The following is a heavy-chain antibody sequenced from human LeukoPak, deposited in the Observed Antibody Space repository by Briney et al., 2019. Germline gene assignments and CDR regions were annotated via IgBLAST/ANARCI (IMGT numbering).Heavy chain of an antibody. D-gene: IGHD3-22*01. CDR3: ARGYYDSSGYYDY. V-gene: IGHV1-2*02. CDR1: GYTFTGYY. J-gene: IGHJ4*02. Sequence: ASVKVSCKASGYTFTGYYMHWVRQAPGQGLEWIGWINPNSGGTNYAQRFQGRVTMTRDTSIRTAYMELSRLRSDDSSVYYCARGYYDSSGYYDYWGQGTLVTVSS. CDR2: INPNSGGT.